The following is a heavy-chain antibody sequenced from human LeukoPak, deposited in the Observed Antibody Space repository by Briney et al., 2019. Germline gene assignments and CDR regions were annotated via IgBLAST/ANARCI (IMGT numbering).Heavy chain of an antibody. CDR1: GGSISTYY. CDR3: ARGWVAVAGPFDY. D-gene: IGHD6-19*01. CDR2: IYDSGST. J-gene: IGHJ4*02. V-gene: IGHV4-59*01. Sequence: PSETLSLTCTVSGGSISTYYWSWIRQPPGKGLEWIGYIYDSGSTNYNPSLKSRVTISVDTSKNQFSLKLSSVTAADTAVYYCARGWVAVAGPFDYWGQGTLVTVSS.